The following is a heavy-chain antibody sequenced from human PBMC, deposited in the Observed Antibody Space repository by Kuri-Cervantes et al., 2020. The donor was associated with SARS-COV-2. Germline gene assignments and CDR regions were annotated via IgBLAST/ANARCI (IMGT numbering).Heavy chain of an antibody. CDR3: ASELLWFGEC. CDR2: IRYDGSNK. D-gene: IGHD3-10*01. J-gene: IGHJ4*02. CDR1: GFTFSSYG. Sequence: GESLKISCAASGFTFSSYGMHWVRQAPGKGLEWVAFIRYDGSNKYYADSVTGRFTISRDNSKNTLYLQMNSLRAEDTAVYYCASELLWFGECWGQGTLVTVSS. V-gene: IGHV3-30*02.